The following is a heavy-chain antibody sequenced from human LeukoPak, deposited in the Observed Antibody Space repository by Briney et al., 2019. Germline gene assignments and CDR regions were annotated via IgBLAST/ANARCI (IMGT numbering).Heavy chain of an antibody. V-gene: IGHV3-7*01. Sequence: GGSLRLSCAASGFTSSSYWMSWVRQAPGKGLEWVANIKQDGSEKYYVDSVKGRFTISRDNAKNSLYLQMNSLRAEDMAVYYCARDRGSSGWYEFDYWGQGTLVTVSS. CDR3: ARDRGSSGWYEFDY. CDR2: IKQDGSEK. J-gene: IGHJ4*02. D-gene: IGHD6-19*01. CDR1: GFTSSSYW.